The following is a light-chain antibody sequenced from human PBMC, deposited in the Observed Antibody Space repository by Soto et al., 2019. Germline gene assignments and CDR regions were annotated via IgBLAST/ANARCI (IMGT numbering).Light chain of an antibody. CDR2: NAS. V-gene: IGKV3-11*01. Sequence: VLTQSAATLYSSTGARAILSRRASQSVSRYLAWYQQKPGQAPRLLIYNASNRATGIPARFSGSGSGTDFTLIISTLEPEDFAVYYCQQRSNWPWTFGQGTKVDI. CDR3: QQRSNWPWT. J-gene: IGKJ1*01. CDR1: QSVSRY.